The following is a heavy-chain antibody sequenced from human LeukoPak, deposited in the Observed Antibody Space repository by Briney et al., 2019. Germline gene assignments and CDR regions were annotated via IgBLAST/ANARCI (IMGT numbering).Heavy chain of an antibody. CDR1: GGSISSYY. V-gene: IGHV4-4*07. D-gene: IGHD2-21*02. CDR2: IYTSGST. CDR3: ARDLAYCGGDCPFNWFDP. Sequence: SETLSLTCTVSGGSISSYYWSWIRQPAGKGLEWIGRIYTSGSTNYNPSLKSRVTISVDKSKDQFSLKLSSVTAADTAVYYCARDLAYCGGDCPFNWFDPWGQGTLVTVSS. J-gene: IGHJ5*02.